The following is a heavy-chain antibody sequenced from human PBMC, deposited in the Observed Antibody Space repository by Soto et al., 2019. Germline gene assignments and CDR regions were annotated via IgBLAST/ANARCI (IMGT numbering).Heavy chain of an antibody. CDR2: ITGSAEKR. D-gene: IGHD4-17*01. CDR1: GFAFSSYA. Sequence: GGSLRLSCEASGFAFSSYAMAWVRQSPGKGLEGVSSITGSAEKRNTPDSVRGRFTISRASSKNTLYLQMNTLTAEDTDVYYCAKEPAYGDYLWYFDVWGRGALVTVSS. CDR3: AKEPAYGDYLWYFDV. J-gene: IGHJ2*01. V-gene: IGHV3-23*01.